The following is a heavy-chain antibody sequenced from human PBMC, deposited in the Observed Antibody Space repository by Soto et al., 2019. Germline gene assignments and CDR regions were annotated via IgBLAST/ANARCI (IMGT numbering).Heavy chain of an antibody. J-gene: IGHJ4*02. CDR1: GGSISSSSYY. Sequence: QLQLQESGPGLVKPSETLSLTCTVSGGSISSSSYYWGWIRQPPGKGLEWIGSIYYSGSTYYNPSLKSRVTTSVTTSKNHFSLRLSSVTAADTAVYYCARLVYDSSGYRPGWGQGTLVTVSS. CDR3: ARLVYDSSGYRPG. CDR2: IYYSGST. D-gene: IGHD3-22*01. V-gene: IGHV4-39*01.